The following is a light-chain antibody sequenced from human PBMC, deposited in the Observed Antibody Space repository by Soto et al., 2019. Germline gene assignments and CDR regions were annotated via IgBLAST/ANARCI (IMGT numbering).Light chain of an antibody. Sequence: EVVMTQSPATLSVSPGEIATLSCRASQSVSSSYLAWYQQKPGQAPRLLIYGASSRATGIPDRFSGSGSGTDFTLTISSLQPEDFATYYCLQDYNYPRTFGQGTKVDIK. V-gene: IGKV3D-7*01. CDR2: GAS. J-gene: IGKJ1*01. CDR1: QSVSSSY. CDR3: LQDYNYPRT.